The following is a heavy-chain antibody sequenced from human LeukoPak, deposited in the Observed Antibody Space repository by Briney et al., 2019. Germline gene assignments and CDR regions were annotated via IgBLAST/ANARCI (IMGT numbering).Heavy chain of an antibody. CDR1: GFTFDDYA. Sequence: GGSLRLSCAASGFTFDDYAMHWVRQAPGKGLEWVSGISWNSGSIGYADSVKGRFTISRDNAKNSLYLQMNSLRAEDTALYYCAKARGGAAAGTTNPPDYWGQGTLVTVSS. CDR3: AKARGGAAAGTTNPPDY. CDR2: ISWNSGSI. D-gene: IGHD6-13*01. J-gene: IGHJ4*02. V-gene: IGHV3-9*01.